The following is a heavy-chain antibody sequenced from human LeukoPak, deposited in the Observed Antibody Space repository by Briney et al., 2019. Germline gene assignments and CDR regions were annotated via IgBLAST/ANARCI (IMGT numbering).Heavy chain of an antibody. CDR2: INPKSGGT. Sequence: ASVKVSCKASGYTFTGFYIHWVRQAPGQGLEWMGWINPKSGGTNFAQKFQGRVTMTRDTSISTAYMELSSLRSDDTAVYYCARDPIDYIGGIDYWGQGTLVTVSS. CDR3: ARDPIDYIGGIDY. D-gene: IGHD4-11*01. V-gene: IGHV1-2*02. J-gene: IGHJ4*02. CDR1: GYTFTGFY.